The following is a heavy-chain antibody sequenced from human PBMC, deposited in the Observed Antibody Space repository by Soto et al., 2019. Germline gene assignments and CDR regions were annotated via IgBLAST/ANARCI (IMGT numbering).Heavy chain of an antibody. V-gene: IGHV3-30*18. Sequence: GGSLRLSCAASGFTFSSYGMHWVRQAPGKGLEWVAVISYDGSNKYYADSVKGRFTISRDNSKNTLYLQMNSLRAEDTAVYYCAKDLSGQTPNYDILTGYYLRGYGMDVWGQGTTVTV. J-gene: IGHJ6*02. CDR2: ISYDGSNK. CDR1: GFTFSSYG. D-gene: IGHD3-9*01. CDR3: AKDLSGQTPNYDILTGYYLRGYGMDV.